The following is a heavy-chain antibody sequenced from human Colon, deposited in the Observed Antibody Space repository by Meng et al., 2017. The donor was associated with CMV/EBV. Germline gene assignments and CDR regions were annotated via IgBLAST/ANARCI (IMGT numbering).Heavy chain of an antibody. CDR3: ARDVLGSCKGTSCYRLSP. CDR2: ISGGST. D-gene: IGHD2-2*01. V-gene: IGHV3-38-3*01. CDR1: KFTVSSNE. J-gene: IGHJ5*02. Sequence: RLSCAASKFTVSSNEMNWVRQAPGKGLEWVSSISGGSTYYADSVKGRFTISRDNTKNTLYLQMNSLRAEDTAVYYCARDVLGSCKGTSCYRLSPWGQGTLVTVSS.